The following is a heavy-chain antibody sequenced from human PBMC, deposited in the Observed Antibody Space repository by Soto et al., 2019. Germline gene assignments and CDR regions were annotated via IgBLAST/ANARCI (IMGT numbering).Heavy chain of an antibody. CDR1: GGSLSDYY. CDR2: INHSGST. J-gene: IGHJ5*02. D-gene: IGHD1-26*01. V-gene: IGHV4-34*01. Sequence: QVQLQQWGAGLLKPSETLSLTCAVYGGSLSDYYWSWIRQPPGKGLEWIGEINHSGSTNYNPSLKSGVTISVDTSQNQFFLKLNSVTAADTAVYYCSRNVGGSWGQGTLVTVSS. CDR3: SRNVGGS.